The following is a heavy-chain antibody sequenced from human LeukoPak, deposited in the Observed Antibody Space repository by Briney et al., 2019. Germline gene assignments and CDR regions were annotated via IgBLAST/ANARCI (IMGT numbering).Heavy chain of an antibody. CDR2: ISGSGGST. V-gene: IGHV3-23*01. Sequence: GGSLRLSCAASGFTFSNYAMTWVRQAPGKGLEWVSTISGSGGSTYNADSVKGRFTISRDNSKNTLYLQMNNLRAEDTAVYYCAKDLKVAGTDYFYGMDVWGQGTTVTVSS. CDR1: GFTFSNYA. CDR3: AKDLKVAGTDYFYGMDV. D-gene: IGHD6-13*01. J-gene: IGHJ6*02.